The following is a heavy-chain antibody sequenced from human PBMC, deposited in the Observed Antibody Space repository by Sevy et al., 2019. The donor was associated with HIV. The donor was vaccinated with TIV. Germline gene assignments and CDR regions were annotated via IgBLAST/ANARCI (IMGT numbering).Heavy chain of an antibody. J-gene: IGHJ4*02. CDR1: GYSFTSYW. V-gene: IGHV5-51*01. CDR3: ARHSPPAWTFFDY. D-gene: IGHD3-16*01. Sequence: GESLKISCRGSGYSFTSYWIGWVRQMPGKGLEWMGIIYPGDSDTRYSPSFQGQVTISADKSISTAYLQWSSLKASDTAMYYCARHSPPAWTFFDYWGQGTLVTVSS. CDR2: IYPGDSDT.